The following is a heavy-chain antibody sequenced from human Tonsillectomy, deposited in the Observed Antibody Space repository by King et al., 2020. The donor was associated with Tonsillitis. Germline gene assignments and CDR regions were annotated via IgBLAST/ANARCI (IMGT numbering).Heavy chain of an antibody. V-gene: IGHV2-70*15. Sequence: QVTLKESGPALVKSTQTLTLTCTFSGFSLTTSGMCVSWIRQPPGKALEWLARIDWDDDKYYSTSLKTRLTISKDTSKNQVVLIMTNMDPVDTATYYCARFYSSSWPDYWGQGTLVTVSS. D-gene: IGHD6-13*01. CDR1: GFSLTTSGMC. J-gene: IGHJ4*02. CDR2: IDWDDDK. CDR3: ARFYSSSWPDY.